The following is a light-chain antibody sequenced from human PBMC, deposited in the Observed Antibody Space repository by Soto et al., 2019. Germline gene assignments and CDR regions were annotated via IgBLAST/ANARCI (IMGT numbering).Light chain of an antibody. Sequence: DIQMTHSPSTLSASVGDRVTITCRASQSISSWLAWYQQKPGKAPKLLIYKASSLESGVPSRFSGSGSGTEFTLTISSVQPDDFATYYCQQYNSYSWTFGQGTKVDIK. CDR1: QSISSW. J-gene: IGKJ1*01. CDR3: QQYNSYSWT. V-gene: IGKV1-5*03. CDR2: KAS.